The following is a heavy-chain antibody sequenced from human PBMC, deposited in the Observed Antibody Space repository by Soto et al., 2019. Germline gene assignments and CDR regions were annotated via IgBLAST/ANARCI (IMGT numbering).Heavy chain of an antibody. J-gene: IGHJ4*02. D-gene: IGHD1-1*01. CDR2: VYYSGST. CDR3: ARRQYDGFDY. V-gene: IGHV4-39*01. Sequence: SETLSLTCTVSGGSISSSSYYWGWIRQPPGKGLEWIGSVYYSGSTYYNPSVKSRVTISVDTSKKQFSRTLSSVTAVDTDVYCCARRQYDGFDYWGQGTLVTVSS. CDR1: GGSISSSSYY.